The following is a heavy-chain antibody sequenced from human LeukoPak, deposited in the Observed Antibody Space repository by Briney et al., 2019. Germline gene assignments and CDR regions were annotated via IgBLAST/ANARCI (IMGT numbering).Heavy chain of an antibody. D-gene: IGHD3-3*01. J-gene: IGHJ4*02. Sequence: PGGSLRLSCAASGFTFSNAWMSWVRQAPGKELEWVGRIKSKTDGGTTDYAAPVKGRFTISRDDSKNTLYLQMNSLKTEDTAVYYCTTDLGAPWSGPTDYWGQGTLVTVSS. CDR2: IKSKTDGGTT. CDR1: GFTFSNAW. V-gene: IGHV3-15*01. CDR3: TTDLGAPWSGPTDY.